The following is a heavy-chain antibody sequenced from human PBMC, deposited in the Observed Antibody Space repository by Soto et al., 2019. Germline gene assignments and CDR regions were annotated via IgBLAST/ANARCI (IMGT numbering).Heavy chain of an antibody. J-gene: IGHJ4*02. CDR2: ISSSSSYI. Sequence: EVQVVASGGGLVKRGGSLSLSCAASGFTFSSYSMNWVRQAPGKGLGWVSFISSSSSYIYYADSVKGRFTISRDNAKNSQYLQMNRLGAEYTAVYYCAGDNSLTYSRGWYFYWGQGTLVTVSS. CDR3: AGDNSLTYSRGWYFY. D-gene: IGHD6-19*01. V-gene: IGHV3-21*01. CDR1: GFTFSSYS.